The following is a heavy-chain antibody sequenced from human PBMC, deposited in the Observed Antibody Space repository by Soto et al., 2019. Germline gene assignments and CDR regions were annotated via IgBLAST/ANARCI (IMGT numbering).Heavy chain of an antibody. CDR3: ARGTFLRFLEWLFPENYYYYGMDV. V-gene: IGHV1-8*01. D-gene: IGHD3-3*01. J-gene: IGHJ6*02. Sequence: ASVKVSCKASGYTFTSYDINWVRQATGQGLEWMGWMNPNSGNTGYAQKFQGRVTMTRNTSISTAYMGLSSLRSEDTAVYYCARGTFLRFLEWLFPENYYYYGMDVWGQGTTVTVSS. CDR1: GYTFTSYD. CDR2: MNPNSGNT.